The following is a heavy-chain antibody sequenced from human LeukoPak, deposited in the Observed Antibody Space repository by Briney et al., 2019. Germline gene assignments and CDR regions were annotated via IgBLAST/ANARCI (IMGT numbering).Heavy chain of an antibody. CDR2: IYHSGST. CDR1: GGSISSGGYY. J-gene: IGHJ3*02. V-gene: IGHV4-30-2*01. D-gene: IGHD6-13*01. CDR3: ATGIAAARPPFDAFDI. Sequence: PSQTLSLTCTVSGGSISSGGYYWSWIQQPPGKGLEWIGYIYHSGSTYYNPSLKSRVTISVDRSKNQFSLKLSSVTAADTAVYYCATGIAAARPPFDAFDIWGQGTMVTVSS.